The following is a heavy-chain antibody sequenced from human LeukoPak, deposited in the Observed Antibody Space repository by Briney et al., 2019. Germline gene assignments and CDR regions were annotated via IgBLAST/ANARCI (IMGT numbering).Heavy chain of an antibody. Sequence: ASVKVSCKSSGYTFTSYGISWVRQAPGQGLEWMGWISAYNGNTNYAQKLQGRVSMTTDTSTSTAYMELRSLRSDDTAVYYCARAVGLTPFRLPMAVAIDYWGQGTLVTVSS. CDR2: ISAYNGNT. J-gene: IGHJ4*02. CDR3: ARAVGLTPFRLPMAVAIDY. CDR1: GYTFTSYG. V-gene: IGHV1-18*01. D-gene: IGHD6-19*01.